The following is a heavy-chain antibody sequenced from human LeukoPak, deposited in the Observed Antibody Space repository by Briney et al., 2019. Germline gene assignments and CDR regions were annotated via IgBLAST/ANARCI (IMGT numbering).Heavy chain of an antibody. Sequence: ASVKVSCKSSGYTFTSYYMYWVRQAPGQGLEWMGIINPSGGSTSYAQKFQGRVTMTRDTSTSTVYMELSSLRSEDTAVYYCARDSGMVRGTVDYWGQGTLVTISS. CDR1: GYTFTSYY. CDR2: INPSGGST. J-gene: IGHJ4*02. CDR3: ARDSGMVRGTVDY. V-gene: IGHV1-46*01. D-gene: IGHD3-10*01.